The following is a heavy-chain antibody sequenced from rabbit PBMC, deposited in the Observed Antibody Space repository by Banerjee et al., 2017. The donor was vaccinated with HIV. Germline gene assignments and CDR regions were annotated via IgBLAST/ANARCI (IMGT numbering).Heavy chain of an antibody. CDR1: GFSFSSSYW. CDR3: ARDFSQLINGGYGDYDL. J-gene: IGHJ4*01. Sequence: QSLEESGGDLVKPGASLTLTCTASGFSFSSSYWICWVRQAPGKGLEWIGCIGTNSGSTYYASWAKGRFTISKTSSTTVTLQMTSLTAADTATYFCARDFSQLINGGYGDYDLWGPGTLVTVS. V-gene: IGHV1S40*01. CDR2: IGTNSGST. D-gene: IGHD2-1*01.